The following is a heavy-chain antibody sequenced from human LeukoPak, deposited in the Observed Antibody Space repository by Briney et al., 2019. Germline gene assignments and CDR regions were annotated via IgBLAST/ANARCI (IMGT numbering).Heavy chain of an antibody. Sequence: GGSLRLSCSASGFTFSTYAMHWVRQAPGKGLKYVSAISNNGGSTYYADSVKGRFTISRDNSKNTLYLQMSSLRTEDTSVYYCVKALGQWLVYYFDYWGQGTLVTVSS. CDR3: VKALGQWLVYYFDY. D-gene: IGHD6-19*01. J-gene: IGHJ4*02. V-gene: IGHV3-64D*09. CDR2: ISNNGGST. CDR1: GFTFSTYA.